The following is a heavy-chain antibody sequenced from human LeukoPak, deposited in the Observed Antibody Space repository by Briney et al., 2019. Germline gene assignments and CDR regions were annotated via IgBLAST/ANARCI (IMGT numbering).Heavy chain of an antibody. V-gene: IGHV1-58*02. CDR2: IVVGSGNT. D-gene: IGHD3-22*01. CDR3: AADPGYYDSSGYSDAFDI. Sequence: ASVKVSCKASGFTFTSSAMQWVREARGQRLEWIGWIVVGSGNTNYAQKFQERVTITRDMSTSTAYMELGSLRSEDTAVYYCAADPGYYDSSGYSDAFDIWGQGTMVTVSS. CDR1: GFTFTSSA. J-gene: IGHJ3*02.